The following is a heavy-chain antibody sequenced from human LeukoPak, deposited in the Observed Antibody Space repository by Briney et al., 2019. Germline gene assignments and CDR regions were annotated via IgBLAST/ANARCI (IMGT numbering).Heavy chain of an antibody. J-gene: IGHJ4*02. V-gene: IGHV2-70*11. CDR1: GFSLSSSGMC. CDR3: ARINYDSRYFDY. Sequence: RPALVKPTQTLTLTCTFSGFSLSSSGMCVSWIRQPPGNALEWLARIDWDDDKYYSTSLKTRLTISKDTSKKQVVLTMTNMDPVDTATYYCARINYDSRYFDYWGQGTLVTVSS. CDR2: IDWDDDK. D-gene: IGHD3-22*01.